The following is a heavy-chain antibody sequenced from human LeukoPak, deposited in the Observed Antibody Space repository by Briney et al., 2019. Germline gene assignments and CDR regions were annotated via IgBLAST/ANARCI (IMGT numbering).Heavy chain of an antibody. CDR2: IRGSGDRT. CDR1: GFTFSSYA. J-gene: IGHJ6*03. D-gene: IGHD1-26*01. Sequence: PGGSLRLSCAASGFTFSSYAMSWVHQAPGKGLEWVSAIRGSGDRTHYADSVKGRFTISRDNSKNTLYLQMNSLRAEDTAVYYCAKDSKIVGATFRSYHYMDVWGKGTAVTVSS. V-gene: IGHV3-23*01. CDR3: AKDSKIVGATFRSYHYMDV.